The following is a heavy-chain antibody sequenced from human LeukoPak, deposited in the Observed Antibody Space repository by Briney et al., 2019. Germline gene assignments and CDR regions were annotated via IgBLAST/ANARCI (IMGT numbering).Heavy chain of an antibody. CDR2: ISSSSSYI. CDR1: GFTFSSYS. D-gene: IGHD2-21*02. V-gene: IGHV3-21*01. J-gene: IGHJ4*02. Sequence: PGGSLRLSCAASGFTFSSYSMNWVRQAPGKGLEWVSSISSSSSYIYYADSVKGRFTISRDSAKNSLYLQMNSLRAEDTAVYYCARVRAYCGGDCSASFDYWGQGTLVTVSS. CDR3: ARVRAYCGGDCSASFDY.